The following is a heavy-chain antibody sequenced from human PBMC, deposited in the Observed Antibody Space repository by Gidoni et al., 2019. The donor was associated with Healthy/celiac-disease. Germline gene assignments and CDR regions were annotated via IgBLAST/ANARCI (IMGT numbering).Heavy chain of an antibody. CDR1: CGSLSRGDSY. CDR3: ARDRVVPAASPSYYYYYMDV. CDR2: IYYSGST. Sequence: QVQLQESGPGLVKPSQTLSLTCTVSCGSLSRGDSYWSWIRQPPGKGLEWLGYIYYSGSTYYNPSLKSRVTISVDTSKNQFSLKLSSVTAADTAVYYCARDRVVPAASPSYYYYYMDVWGKGTTVTVSS. J-gene: IGHJ6*03. D-gene: IGHD2-2*01. V-gene: IGHV4-30-4*01.